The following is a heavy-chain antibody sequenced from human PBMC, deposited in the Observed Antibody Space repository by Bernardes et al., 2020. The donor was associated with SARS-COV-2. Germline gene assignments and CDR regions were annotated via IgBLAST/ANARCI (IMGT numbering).Heavy chain of an antibody. V-gene: IGHV3-48*04. D-gene: IGHD1-26*01. CDR1: GFNFSTYR. CDR3: AKRCTTTGCHAFDYWGHLPNDASDI. J-gene: IGHJ3*02. Sequence: GGSLRLSCAASGFNFSTYRMNWVRQAPGKGLEWVSYISSSGGSIYYADSVKCRFTISRDNAKNSLYLQMNSLRAEDTAVYYCAKRCTTTGCHAFDYWGHLPNDASDIWGQGTMVTVSS. CDR2: ISSSGGSI.